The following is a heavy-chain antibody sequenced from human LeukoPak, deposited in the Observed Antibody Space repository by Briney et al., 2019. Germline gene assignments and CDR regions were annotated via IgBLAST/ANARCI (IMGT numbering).Heavy chain of an antibody. D-gene: IGHD3-22*01. CDR1: GGSFSGYY. V-gene: IGHV4-34*01. J-gene: IGHJ4*02. CDR2: INHSGST. Sequence: KPSETLSLTCAVYGGSFSGYYWSWIRQPPGKGLEWIGEINHSGSTNYNPSLKSRVTISVDTSKNQFSLKLSSVTAADTAVYYCASRRTRYYYDSSGYYIDWGQGTLVTVSS. CDR3: ASRRTRYYYDSSGYYID.